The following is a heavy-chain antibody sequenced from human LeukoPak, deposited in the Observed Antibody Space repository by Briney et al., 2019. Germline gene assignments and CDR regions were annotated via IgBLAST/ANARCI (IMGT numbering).Heavy chain of an antibody. J-gene: IGHJ3*02. D-gene: IGHD6-13*01. CDR3: ARCAGIAAAGPDAFDI. CDR2: INHSGST. V-gene: IGHV4-34*01. Sequence: KTSETLSLTCAVYGGSFSGYYWSWIRQPPGKGLEWIGEINHSGSTNYNPSLKSRVTISVDTSKNQFSLKLSSVTAADTAVYYCARCAGIAAAGPDAFDIWGQGTMVTVSS. CDR1: GGSFSGYY.